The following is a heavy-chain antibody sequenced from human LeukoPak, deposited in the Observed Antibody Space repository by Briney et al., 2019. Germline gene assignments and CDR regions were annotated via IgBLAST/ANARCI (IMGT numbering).Heavy chain of an antibody. CDR1: GCNFCGYS. D-gene: IGHD3-10*01. J-gene: IGHJ5*02. CDR2: IKSEAYSGNA. Sequence: GWSLRLSCTASGCNFCGYSLNWVRQAPGQGLEWVGYIKSEAYSGNADSVASGIGIFTVSRDDSKSIVYLQMDSLNTGDTAVYYCSREDYYYGSLTHRGSDHWGQGTLVTVS. CDR3: SREDYYYGSLTHRGSDH. V-gene: IGHV3-49*04.